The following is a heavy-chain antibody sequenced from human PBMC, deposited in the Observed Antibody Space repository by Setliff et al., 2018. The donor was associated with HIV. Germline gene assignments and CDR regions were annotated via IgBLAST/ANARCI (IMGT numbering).Heavy chain of an antibody. D-gene: IGHD3-22*01. J-gene: IGHJ4*02. Sequence: GGSLRLSCVSSGFAFNDYYMTWVRQAPGKGLEWVATINEDGSKKYYGASVKGRFTISRDNSKNTLYLQMNSLRAEDTAVYYCAKGESRYYYDSLYYWGQGTLVTVSS. V-gene: IGHV3-7*01. CDR1: GFAFNDYY. CDR2: INEDGSKK. CDR3: AKGESRYYYDSLYY.